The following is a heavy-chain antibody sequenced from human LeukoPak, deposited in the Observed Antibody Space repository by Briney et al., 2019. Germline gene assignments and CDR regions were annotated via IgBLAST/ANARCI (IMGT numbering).Heavy chain of an antibody. CDR1: GFTSSSYA. V-gene: IGHV3-30-3*01. CDR3: ARAQRSSSSNYYYGMDV. CDR2: ISYDGSNK. J-gene: IGHJ6*02. D-gene: IGHD6-6*01. Sequence: GRSLRLSCAASGFTSSSYAMHWVRQAPGKGLEWVAVISYDGSNKYYADSVKGRFTISRDNSKNTLYLQMNSLRAEDTAVYYCARAQRSSSSNYYYGMDVWGQGTTVTVSS.